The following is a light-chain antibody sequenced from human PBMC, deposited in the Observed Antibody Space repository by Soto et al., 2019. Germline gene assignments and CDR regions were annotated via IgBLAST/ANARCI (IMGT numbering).Light chain of an antibody. CDR3: QSYESSLSGYV. Sequence: QAVVTQPPSVSEAPGQRVTISCTGSSSNIGAGYEAHWYQQVPGTAPKLLIYENNNRPSGVPDRFSGSKSGTSASLAITGLQAEDEAEYYCQSYESSLSGYVFGTGTKLTVL. CDR2: ENN. J-gene: IGLJ1*01. V-gene: IGLV1-40*01. CDR1: SSNIGAGYE.